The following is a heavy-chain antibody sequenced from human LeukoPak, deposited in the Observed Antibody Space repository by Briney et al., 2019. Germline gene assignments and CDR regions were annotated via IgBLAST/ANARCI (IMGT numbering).Heavy chain of an antibody. CDR3: AKGAIVRGVRWKPLDY. D-gene: IGHD3-10*01. CDR2: ISHDGSNK. J-gene: IGHJ4*02. CDR1: GFTFDSYG. V-gene: IGHV3-30*18. Sequence: PGRSLRLSCAASGFTFDSYGMHWVRQAPGKGLEWVAVISHDGSNKYYADSVKGRFTISRDNSKNTLYLEMNSLRAEDTAVYYCAKGAIVRGVRWKPLDYWGQGTLVIVSS.